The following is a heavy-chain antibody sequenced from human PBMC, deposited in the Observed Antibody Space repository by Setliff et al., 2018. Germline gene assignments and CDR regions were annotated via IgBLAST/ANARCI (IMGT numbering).Heavy chain of an antibody. J-gene: IGHJ4*02. V-gene: IGHV3-53*01. CDR3: RLWSGETSRDY. Sequence: GGSLRLSCAASGFVVSNNEMSWVRQAPEKGLEWVSVTYASGATNYADSVKGRFTISRDNSKNTLYLQMNSLRADDTAVYYCRLWSGETSRDYWGQGTLVTVSS. CDR1: GFVVSNNE. D-gene: IGHD3-10*01. CDR2: TYASGAT.